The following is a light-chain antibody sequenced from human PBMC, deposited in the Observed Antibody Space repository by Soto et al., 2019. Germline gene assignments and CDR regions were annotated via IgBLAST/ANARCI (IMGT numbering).Light chain of an antibody. CDR1: QSLSSY. CDR3: QQRSNWLT. J-gene: IGKJ4*01. Sequence: EIVLTQSPATLSLSPGERATLSCRASQSLSSYLAWYQQKPGQAPRLLIYDASNRATGIPVRLSGSGSGTDFTLTISSLEPEDFAVYYCQQRSNWLTFGGGTKVEIK. V-gene: IGKV3-11*01. CDR2: DAS.